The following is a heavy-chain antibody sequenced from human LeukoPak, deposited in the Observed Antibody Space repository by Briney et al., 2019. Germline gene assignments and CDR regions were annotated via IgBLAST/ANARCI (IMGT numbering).Heavy chain of an antibody. V-gene: IGHV4-39*07. CDR2: IYYSGST. Sequence: SETLSLTCTVSGGSISSSSYYWGWIRQPPGKGLEGIGSIYYSGSTYYNPSLKMRVTISVDTSKNQFSLKLSSVTAADTAVYYCARDIGSSGYIIYYFDYWGQGTLVTVSS. CDR3: ARDIGSSGYIIYYFDY. CDR1: GGSISSSSYY. J-gene: IGHJ4*02. D-gene: IGHD3-22*01.